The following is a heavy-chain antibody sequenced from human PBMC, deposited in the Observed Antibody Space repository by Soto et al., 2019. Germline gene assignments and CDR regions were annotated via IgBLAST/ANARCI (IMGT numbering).Heavy chain of an antibody. D-gene: IGHD3-10*01. V-gene: IGHV4-39*01. CDR1: GFTFSSYSMN. CDR2: IYYSGTT. CDR3: ARQGTILRPIITIAAASTFDM. Sequence: GSLRLSCAASGFTFSSYSMNWVRQAPGKGLEWIGSIYYSGTTFHNPSLKSRVSISVDTSKNHFSLNLTSVTAADTAVYHCARQGTILRPIITIAAASTFDMWGQVTTFTVS. J-gene: IGHJ3*02.